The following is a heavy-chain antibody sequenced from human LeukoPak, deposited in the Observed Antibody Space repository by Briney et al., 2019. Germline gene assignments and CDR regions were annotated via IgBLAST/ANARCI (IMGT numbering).Heavy chain of an antibody. V-gene: IGHV3-23*01. CDR1: GFTFSSYA. J-gene: IGHJ4*02. CDR2: ISGSGGST. D-gene: IGHD6-19*01. CDR3: AKYWEGQWLLRILDY. Sequence: GGSLRLSCAASGFTFSSYAMSWVRQAPGKGLEWVSAISGSGGSTYYADSAKGRFTISRDNSKNTLYLQMNSLRAADTAVYYCAKYWEGQWLLRILDYWGQGTMVTVSS.